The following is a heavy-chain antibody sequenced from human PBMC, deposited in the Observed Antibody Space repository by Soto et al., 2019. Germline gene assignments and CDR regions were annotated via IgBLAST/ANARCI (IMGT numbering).Heavy chain of an antibody. V-gene: IGHV1-46*01. CDR3: ARSDGRY. CDR1: GGTFSIYA. CDR2: VNPGGDST. J-gene: IGHJ4*02. Sequence: ASVKVSCKASGGTFSIYAISWVRQAPGQGLEWMGIVNPGGDSTSYAQKFQGRVTMTRDTSTSTVYMELSSLRSDDTAVYYCARSDGRYWGQGTLVTVSS.